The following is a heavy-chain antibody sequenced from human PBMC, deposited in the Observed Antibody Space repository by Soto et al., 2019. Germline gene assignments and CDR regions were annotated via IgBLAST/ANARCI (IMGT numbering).Heavy chain of an antibody. V-gene: IGHV6-1*01. CDR1: GDSVSSNSAA. D-gene: IGHD3-3*01. Sequence: SQTLSLTCAISGDSVSSNSAAWNWIRQSPSRGLEWLGRTYYRSKWYNDYAVSVKSRITINPDTSKNQFSLQLNSVTPEDTAVYYCSSDGNDFWSGYYTSDAFDIWGQGTMVTVSS. J-gene: IGHJ3*02. CDR2: TYYRSKWYN. CDR3: SSDGNDFWSGYYTSDAFDI.